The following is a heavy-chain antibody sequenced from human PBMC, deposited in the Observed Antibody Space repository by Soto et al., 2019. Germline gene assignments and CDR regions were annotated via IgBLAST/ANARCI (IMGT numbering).Heavy chain of an antibody. V-gene: IGHV1-46*01. Sequence: ASVKVSCKASGYPFTIYYMHWVRQAPGQGLEWMGIINPSGGSTGYAQKFQGRVTMTRDTSTSTVYMELSSLRSEDTAMYYCARGHYDSSGSFDPWGQGTLVTVSS. J-gene: IGHJ5*02. CDR3: ARGHYDSSGSFDP. D-gene: IGHD3-22*01. CDR2: INPSGGST. CDR1: GYPFTIYY.